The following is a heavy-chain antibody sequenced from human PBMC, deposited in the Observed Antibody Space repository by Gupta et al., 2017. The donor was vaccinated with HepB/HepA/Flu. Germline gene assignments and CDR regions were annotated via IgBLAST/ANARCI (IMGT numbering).Heavy chain of an antibody. CDR3: ARGKGEYFYESGGRTSFDI. J-gene: IGHJ3*02. V-gene: IGHV1-46*01. CDR1: GYIFGYCY. CDR2: MDPSTGIT. Sequence: QVPLVQSGTEMKKPGASLKVSCKASGYIFGYCYFNRVRQAPGQGLVWMGIMDPSTGITTVAQKFSGRVTITRDTSTSTVYMEVSSLRSEDTAVYYCARGKGEYFYESGGRTSFDIWGQGTVVTVSS. D-gene: IGHD3-22*01.